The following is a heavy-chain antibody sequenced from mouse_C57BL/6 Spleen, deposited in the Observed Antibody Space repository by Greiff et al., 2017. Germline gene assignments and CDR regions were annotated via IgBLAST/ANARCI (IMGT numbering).Heavy chain of an antibody. CDR3: ARDLKITTAPYYYAMDY. D-gene: IGHD1-2*01. J-gene: IGHJ4*01. V-gene: IGHV1-20*01. Sequence: EVQLQQSGPELVKPGDSVKISCKASGYSFTGYFMNWVMQSHGKSLEWIGRINPYNGDTFYNQKFKGKATLTVDKSSSTAHMELRSLTSEDSAVYYCARDLKITTAPYYYAMDYWGRGTSVTVSS. CDR1: GYSFTGYF. CDR2: INPYNGDT.